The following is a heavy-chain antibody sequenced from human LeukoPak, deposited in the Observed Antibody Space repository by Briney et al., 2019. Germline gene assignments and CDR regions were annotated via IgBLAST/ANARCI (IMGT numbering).Heavy chain of an antibody. D-gene: IGHD3-9*01. V-gene: IGHV4-4*07. CDR2: IYTSGST. J-gene: IGHJ1*01. Sequence: PSETLSLTCTVSGGSISSYYWSWIRQPAGKGLEWIGRIYTSGSTNYNPSLKSRVTMSVDTSKNQFSLKLSSVTAADTAVYYCARGAGSRYFEPPRARYFQHWGQGTLVTVSS. CDR1: GGSISSYY. CDR3: ARGAGSRYFEPPRARYFQH.